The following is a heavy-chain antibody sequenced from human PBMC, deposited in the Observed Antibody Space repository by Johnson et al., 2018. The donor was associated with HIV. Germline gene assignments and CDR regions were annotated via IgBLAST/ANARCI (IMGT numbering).Heavy chain of an antibody. CDR3: AKGQSSGYPKDAFDI. V-gene: IGHV3-30*18. CDR1: GLTFSSYG. Sequence: QMLLVESGGGVVQPGQSLRLSCAASGLTFSSYGMHWVRQAPGKGLEGVALISYDGSNKYYADSVKGRFTISRDNSKNTLYLQMNSLRTEDTAMYYCAKGQSSGYPKDAFDIWGQGTMVTVSS. D-gene: IGHD3-22*01. J-gene: IGHJ3*02. CDR2: ISYDGSNK.